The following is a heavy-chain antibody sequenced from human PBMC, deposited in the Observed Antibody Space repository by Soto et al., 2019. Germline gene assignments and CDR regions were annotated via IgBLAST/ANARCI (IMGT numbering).Heavy chain of an antibody. V-gene: IGHV4-4*02. J-gene: IGHJ6*02. CDR2: IYRSGST. D-gene: IGHD6-6*01. CDR3: ARVSSFLYYYDYGMDV. CDR1: GGSISSSNW. Sequence: PWETLSLTCAVSGGSISSSNWWSWVRQPPGKGLEWIGEIYRSGSTNYNPSLKSRVTISVDKSKNQFSLKLSSVTAADTAVYYCARVSSFLYYYDYGMDVWGQGTTVTVSS.